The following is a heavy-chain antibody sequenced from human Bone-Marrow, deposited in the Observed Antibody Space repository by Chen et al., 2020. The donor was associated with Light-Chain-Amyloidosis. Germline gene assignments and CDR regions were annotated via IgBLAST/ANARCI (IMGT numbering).Heavy chain of an antibody. D-gene: IGHD3-3*01. CDR1: GYTFSCHG. V-gene: IGHV1-18*04. CDR3: ARDRDYDFWSGSGLEFVMDV. Sequence: QVQLVQSGAEVKKPGASVKVSCKASGYTFSCHGISWVRQAPGQGLEWMGWITAYNGNKNSAQNFQGRLTLTTDTSTSTAYMELRSLRSDDTAVYYCARDRDYDFWSGSGLEFVMDVWGQGTTVTVSS. J-gene: IGHJ6*02. CDR2: ITAYNGNK.